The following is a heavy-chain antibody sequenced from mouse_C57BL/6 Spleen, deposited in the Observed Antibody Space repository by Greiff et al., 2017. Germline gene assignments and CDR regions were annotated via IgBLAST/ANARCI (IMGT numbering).Heavy chain of an antibody. Sequence: QVQLKQPGAELVMPGASVKLSCKASGYTFTSYWMHWVKQRPGQGLEWIGEIDPSDSYTNYNQKFKGKSTLTVDKSSSTAYMQLSSLTSEDSAVYYCAKHYYYGSSGWYFDVWGTGTTVTVSS. D-gene: IGHD1-1*01. J-gene: IGHJ1*03. CDR3: AKHYYYGSSGWYFDV. CDR2: IDPSDSYT. V-gene: IGHV1-69*01. CDR1: GYTFTSYW.